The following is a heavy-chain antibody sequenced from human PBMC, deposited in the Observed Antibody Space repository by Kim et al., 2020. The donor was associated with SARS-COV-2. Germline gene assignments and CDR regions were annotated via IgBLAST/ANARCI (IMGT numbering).Heavy chain of an antibody. D-gene: IGHD3-10*01. CDR1: GGTFSSYA. CDR2: IIPIFGTA. CDR3: ASRADYYGSGSYYPFDY. V-gene: IGHV1-69*13. J-gene: IGHJ4*02. Sequence: SVKVSCKASGGTFSSYAISWVRQAPGQGLEWMGGIIPIFGTANYAQKFQGRVTITADESTSTAYMELSSLRSEDTAVYYCASRADYYGSGSYYPFDYWGQGTLVTVSS.